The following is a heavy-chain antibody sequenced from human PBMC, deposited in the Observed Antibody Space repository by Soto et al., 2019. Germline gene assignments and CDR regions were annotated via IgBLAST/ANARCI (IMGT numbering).Heavy chain of an antibody. V-gene: IGHV1-69*01. J-gene: IGHJ6*02. CDR2: VNPLFGTG. D-gene: IGHD6-13*01. CDR3: ARDFGSSWTYYYGMDV. Sequence: QVQLVQSGAEVKKPGSSVKVSCKASGGTFSSYAISWVRQAPGQGLEWMGGVNPLFGTGNYAQKFQGRVTITADESTSTAYMELSSLRSEDTAVYYCARDFGSSWTYYYGMDVWGQGTTVTVSS. CDR1: GGTFSSYA.